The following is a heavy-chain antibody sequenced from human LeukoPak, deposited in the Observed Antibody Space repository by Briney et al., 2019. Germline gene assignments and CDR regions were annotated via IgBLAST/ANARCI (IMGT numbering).Heavy chain of an antibody. CDR3: ARAPGYCSGGSCYLDAFDI. Sequence: SVKVSCKASGGTFSSYAISWVRQAPGQGLEWMGGIIPIFGTANYAQKFQGRVTITADESTSTAYMELSSLRSEDTAVYYCARAPGYCSGGSCYLDAFDIWGQGTMVTVSS. V-gene: IGHV1-69*01. J-gene: IGHJ3*02. CDR1: GGTFSSYA. CDR2: IIPIFGTA. D-gene: IGHD2-15*01.